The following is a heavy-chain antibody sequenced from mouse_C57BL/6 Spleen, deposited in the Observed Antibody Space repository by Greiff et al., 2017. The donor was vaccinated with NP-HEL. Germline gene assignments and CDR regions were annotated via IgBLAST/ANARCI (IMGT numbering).Heavy chain of an antibody. CDR3: ARDKVHYYGSSYWYFDV. J-gene: IGHJ1*03. Sequence: EVKLVESEGGLVQPGSSMKLSCTASGFTFSDYYMAWVRQVPEKGLEWVANINYDGSSTYYLDSLKSRFIISRDNAKNILYLQMSSLKSEDTATYYCARDKVHYYGSSYWYFDVWGTGTTVTVSS. CDR2: INYDGSST. V-gene: IGHV5-16*01. CDR1: GFTFSDYY. D-gene: IGHD1-1*01.